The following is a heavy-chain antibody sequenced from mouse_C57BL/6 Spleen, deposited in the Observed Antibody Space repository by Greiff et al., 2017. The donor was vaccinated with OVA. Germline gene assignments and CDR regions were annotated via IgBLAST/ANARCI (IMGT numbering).Heavy chain of an antibody. V-gene: IGHV1-69*01. CDR1: GYTFTSYW. CDR2: IDPSDSYT. J-gene: IGHJ2*01. D-gene: IGHD2-5*01. CDR3: AAYYSNYFDY. Sequence: QVQLQQPGAELVMPGASVKLSCKASGYTFTSYWMHWVKQRPGQGLEWIGEIDPSDSYTNSNQKFKGKSTLTVDKSSSTAYMQLSSLTSEDSAVYYCAAYYSNYFDYWGQGTTLTVSS.